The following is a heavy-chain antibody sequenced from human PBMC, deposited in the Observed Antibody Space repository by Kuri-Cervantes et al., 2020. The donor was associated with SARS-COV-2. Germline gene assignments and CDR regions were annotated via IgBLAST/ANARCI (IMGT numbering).Heavy chain of an antibody. V-gene: IGHV3-21*03. CDR3: TSGRIADRLGAFDI. Sequence: GESLKISCAASGFTFSSYNMNWVRQAPGKGLEWVSSISSSRNYIYYADSVRGRFTISRDNAKNSLYLQMNSLKTEDTAVYYCTSGRIADRLGAFDIWGQGTMVTVSS. CDR1: GFTFSSYN. CDR2: ISSSRNYI. J-gene: IGHJ3*02. D-gene: IGHD2-21*01.